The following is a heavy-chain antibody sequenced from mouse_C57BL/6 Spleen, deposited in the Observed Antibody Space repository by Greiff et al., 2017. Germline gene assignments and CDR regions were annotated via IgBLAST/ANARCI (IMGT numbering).Heavy chain of an antibody. Sequence: QVQLKQPGAELVKPGASVTLSCKASGYTFTSYWMHWVKQRPGQGLEWIGMIHPNSGSTNYNEKFKSKATLTVDKSSSTAYMQLSSLTSEDSAVYYCARCLAYYDAMDYWGQGTSVTVSS. CDR1: GYTFTSYW. D-gene: IGHD6-5*01. J-gene: IGHJ4*01. V-gene: IGHV1-64*01. CDR3: ARCLAYYDAMDY. CDR2: IHPNSGST.